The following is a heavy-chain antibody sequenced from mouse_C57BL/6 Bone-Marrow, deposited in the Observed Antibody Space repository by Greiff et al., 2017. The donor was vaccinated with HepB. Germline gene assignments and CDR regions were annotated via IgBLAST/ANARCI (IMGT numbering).Heavy chain of an antibody. D-gene: IGHD2-5*01. V-gene: IGHV2-6*01. J-gene: IGHJ3*01. Sequence: QVQLKQSGPGLVAPSQSLSITCTVSGFSLTSYGVDWVRQSPGKGLEWLGVIWGVGSTNYNSALKSRLSISKDNSKSQVFLKMNSLQTDDTAMYYGASSYSNYPFAYWGQGTLVTVSA. CDR2: IWGVGST. CDR3: ASSYSNYPFAY. CDR1: GFSLTSYG.